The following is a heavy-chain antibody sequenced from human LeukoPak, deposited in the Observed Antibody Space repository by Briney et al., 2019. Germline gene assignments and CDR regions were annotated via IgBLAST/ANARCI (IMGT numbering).Heavy chain of an antibody. CDR1: GGPISSYY. V-gene: IGHV4-59*01. CDR3: ARNGYHNWFDH. Sequence: SETLSLTCTVSGGPISSYYWSWIRQPPGKGLEWIGYIYYSGSTNYNPSLKNRVTISVDTSKDQFSLKVNSVTAADTAVYYCARNGYHNWFDHWGQGTLVTVSS. CDR2: IYYSGST. D-gene: IGHD3-22*01. J-gene: IGHJ5*02.